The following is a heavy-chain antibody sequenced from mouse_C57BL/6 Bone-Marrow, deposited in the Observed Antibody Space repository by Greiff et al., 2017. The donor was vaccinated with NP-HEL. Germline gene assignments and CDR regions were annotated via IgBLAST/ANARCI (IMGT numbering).Heavy chain of an antibody. CDR2: ISYDGSN. V-gene: IGHV3-6*01. CDR1: GYSITSGYY. J-gene: IGHJ4*01. CDR3: ARDEGDYGNFYAMDY. Sequence: EVQLQQSGPGLVKPSQSLSLTCSVTGYSITSGYYWNWIRQFPGNKLEWMGYISYDGSNNYNPSLKNRISITRDTSKNQFFLKLNSVTTEDTATYYCARDEGDYGNFYAMDYWGQGTSVTVSS. D-gene: IGHD2-1*01.